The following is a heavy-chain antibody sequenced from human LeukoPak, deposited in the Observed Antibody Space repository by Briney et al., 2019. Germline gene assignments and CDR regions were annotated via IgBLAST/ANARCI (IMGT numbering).Heavy chain of an antibody. Sequence: GGSLRLSCAASGFTFSSYSMNWVRQAPGKGLEWVSSISSSSSYIYYADSMKGRFTISRDNAKNSLYLQMNSLRAEDTAVYYCARDFPRDNDAFDIWGQGTKVTVSS. CDR2: ISSSSSYI. J-gene: IGHJ3*02. V-gene: IGHV3-21*01. CDR3: ARDFPRDNDAFDI. CDR1: GFTFSSYS.